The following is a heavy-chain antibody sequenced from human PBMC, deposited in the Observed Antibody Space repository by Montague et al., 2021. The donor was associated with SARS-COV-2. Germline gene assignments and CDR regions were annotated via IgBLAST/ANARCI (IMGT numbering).Heavy chain of an antibody. CDR1: GGSISSSSYY. J-gene: IGHJ5*02. Sequence: SETLSLTCTVSGGSISSSSYYWGWIRQPPEKGLEWIGSIYYSGSTYYNPSLKSRVTISVDTSKNQFSLKLSSVTAADTAVYYCARQEPIVVVVAAARGWFDPWGQGTLVTVSS. V-gene: IGHV4-39*01. CDR2: IYYSGST. D-gene: IGHD2-15*01. CDR3: ARQEPIVVVVAAARGWFDP.